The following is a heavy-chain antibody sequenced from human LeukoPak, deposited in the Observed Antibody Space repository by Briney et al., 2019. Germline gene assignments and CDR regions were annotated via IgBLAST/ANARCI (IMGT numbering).Heavy chain of an antibody. Sequence: PSETLSLTCAVYGGSFSGYYWSWIRQPPGKGLERIGEINHSGSTNYNPSLKSRVTISVDTSKNQFSLKLSSVTAADTAVYYCARGIAARLGPRDYWGQGTLVTVSS. CDR3: ARGIAARLGPRDY. CDR2: INHSGST. CDR1: GGSFSGYY. J-gene: IGHJ4*02. V-gene: IGHV4-34*01. D-gene: IGHD6-6*01.